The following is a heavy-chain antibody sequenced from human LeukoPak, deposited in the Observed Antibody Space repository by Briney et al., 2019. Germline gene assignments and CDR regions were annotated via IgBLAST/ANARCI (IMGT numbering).Heavy chain of an antibody. D-gene: IGHD3-10*01. Sequence: TGGSLRLSCAASGFTFSSYWMSWVRQAPGKGLEWVANIKQDGSEKYYVDSVKGRFTISRDNAKNSLYLQMNSLRAEDTAVYYCARDLRREITMVRGVIITAAVDYWGQGTLVTVSS. CDR3: ARDLRREITMVRGVIITAAVDY. CDR2: IKQDGSEK. V-gene: IGHV3-7*01. CDR1: GFTFSSYW. J-gene: IGHJ4*02.